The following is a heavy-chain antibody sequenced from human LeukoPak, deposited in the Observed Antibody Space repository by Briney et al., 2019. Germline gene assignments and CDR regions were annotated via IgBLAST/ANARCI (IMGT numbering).Heavy chain of an antibody. J-gene: IGHJ6*03. D-gene: IGHD2-2*02. Sequence: SETLSLTCTVSGGSISSHYWSWIRQPPGKGLEWIGYIYYSGSTNYNPSLKSRVTISVDTSKNQFSLKLSSVTAADTAVYYCARDGGAIQSGYYSMYVWGKGTTVTVSS. CDR1: GGSISSHY. CDR3: ARDGGAIQSGYYSMYV. CDR2: IYYSGST. V-gene: IGHV4-59*11.